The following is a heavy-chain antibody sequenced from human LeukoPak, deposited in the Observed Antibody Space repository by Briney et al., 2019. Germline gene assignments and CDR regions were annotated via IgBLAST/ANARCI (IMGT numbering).Heavy chain of an antibody. V-gene: IGHV1-46*01. CDR3: AREEFRYYYDSSGQDYYYGMDV. CDR1: GYTFTSYY. J-gene: IGHJ6*02. Sequence: ASVKVSCKASGYTFTSYYMHWVRQAPGQGLEWMGIINPSGGSTSYAQKFQGRVTMTRDTSTSTVYMELSSLRSEDTAVYYCAREEFRYYYDSSGQDYYYGMDVWGQGTTVTVSS. D-gene: IGHD3-22*01. CDR2: INPSGGST.